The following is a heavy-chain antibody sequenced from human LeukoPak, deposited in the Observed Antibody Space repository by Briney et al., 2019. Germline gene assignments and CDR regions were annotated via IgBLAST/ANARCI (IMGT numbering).Heavy chain of an antibody. D-gene: IGHD1-26*01. CDR3: ARDPWGVGATNEWFDP. CDR1: GFTFSTYW. J-gene: IGHJ5*02. Sequence: PGGSLRLSCAASGFTFSTYWMHWVRQAPGKGLVWVSVIYSGGSTYYADSVKGRFTISRDNSKNTLYLQMNSLRAEDTAVYYCARDPWGVGATNEWFDPWGQGTLVTVSS. V-gene: IGHV3-66*01. CDR2: IYSGGST.